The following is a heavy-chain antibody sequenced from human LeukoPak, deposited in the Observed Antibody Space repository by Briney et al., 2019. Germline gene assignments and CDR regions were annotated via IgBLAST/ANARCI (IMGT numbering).Heavy chain of an antibody. V-gene: IGHV3-33*01. CDR2: IWYDGSNK. Sequence: PGGSLRLSCAASEFTFSSYGMHWVRQAPGKGLEWVAVIWYDGSNKYYADSVKGRFTISRDNSKNTLYLQMNSLRAEDTAVYYCARRDPDDAFDIWGQGTMVTVSS. J-gene: IGHJ3*02. CDR1: EFTFSSYG. CDR3: ARRDPDDAFDI.